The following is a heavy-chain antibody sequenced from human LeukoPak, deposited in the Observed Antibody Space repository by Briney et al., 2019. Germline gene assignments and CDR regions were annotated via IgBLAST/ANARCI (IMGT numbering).Heavy chain of an antibody. D-gene: IGHD2-15*01. J-gene: IGHJ4*02. CDR1: GYTFTSYD. CDR2: MNPNSGNT. Sequence: ASVKVSCKASGYTFTSYDINWVRQATGQGLEWMGWMNPNSGNTGYAQKFQGRVTMTRNTSISTAYMELSSLRSEDTAVYYCARDARGYCSGGSCLFDYWGQGTLVTVSS. CDR3: ARDARGYCSGGSCLFDY. V-gene: IGHV1-8*01.